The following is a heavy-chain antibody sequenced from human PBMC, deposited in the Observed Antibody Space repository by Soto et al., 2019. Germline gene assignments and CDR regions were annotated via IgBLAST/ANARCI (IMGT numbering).Heavy chain of an antibody. J-gene: IGHJ4*02. CDR1: GFTVSNNY. Sequence: EEQLVESGGDLVQPGGSLRLSCAASGFTVSNNYMSWVRQAPGKGLEWVSLIYSGGSTYYAVSVKGRFTISRDSSKNRLSLRRNSLRAEDTAMYYCAAYSHKGYWGQGTLVTVSS. D-gene: IGHD3-16*01. CDR2: IYSGGST. V-gene: IGHV3-66*01. CDR3: AAYSHKGY.